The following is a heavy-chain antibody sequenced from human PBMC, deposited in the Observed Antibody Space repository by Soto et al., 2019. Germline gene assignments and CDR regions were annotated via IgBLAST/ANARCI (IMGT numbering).Heavy chain of an antibody. V-gene: IGHV3-7*05. Sequence: GGSLRLSCAASGFTFSSYWMSWVRQAPRKGLEWVANIKQDGSEKYYVDSVKGRFTISRDNAKNSLYLQMNSLRAEDTAVYYCAREKTLWFGFTGGFDPWGQGTLVTVSS. CDR3: AREKTLWFGFTGGFDP. CDR1: GFTFSSYW. D-gene: IGHD3-10*01. CDR2: IKQDGSEK. J-gene: IGHJ5*02.